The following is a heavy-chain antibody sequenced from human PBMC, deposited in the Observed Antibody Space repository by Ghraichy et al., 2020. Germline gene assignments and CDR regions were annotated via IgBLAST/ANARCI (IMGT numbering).Heavy chain of an antibody. D-gene: IGHD1-26*01. CDR1: GGSISSYY. CDR2: IYYSGST. J-gene: IGHJ6*02. CDR3: ARDLGSYGPYYYGMDV. V-gene: IGHV4-59*01. Sequence: SETLSLTCTVSGGSISSYYWSWIRQPPGKGLEWIGYIYYSGSTNYNPSLKSRVTISVDTSKNQFSLKLSSVTAADTAVYYCARDLGSYGPYYYGMDVWGQGTTVTVSS.